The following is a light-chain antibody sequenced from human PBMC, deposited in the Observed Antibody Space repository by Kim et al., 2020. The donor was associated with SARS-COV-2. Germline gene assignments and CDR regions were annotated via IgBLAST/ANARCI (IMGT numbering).Light chain of an antibody. CDR1: SSDVGGYNY. Sequence: QSXLTQXRSVTGSPGQSVTISCTGTSSDVGGYNYVSWYQQHPGKAPKLMIYDVTKRPSGVPDRFSGSKSGNTASLTISGLQAEDEADYHCCSYAGRYILFGGGTQLTVL. V-gene: IGLV2-11*01. J-gene: IGLJ3*02. CDR2: DVT. CDR3: CSYAGRYIL.